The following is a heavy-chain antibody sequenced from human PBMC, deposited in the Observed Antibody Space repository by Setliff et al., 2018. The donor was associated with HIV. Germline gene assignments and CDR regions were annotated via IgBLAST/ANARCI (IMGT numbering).Heavy chain of an antibody. D-gene: IGHD6-19*01. CDR2: VSPFDDGT. V-gene: IGHV1-46*01. J-gene: IGHJ6*03. CDR3: ARNPRIAVAGTDYYYYMDV. CDR1: GYDFRRYG. Sequence: ASVKVSCKTSGYDFRRYGIAWVRQVPGQGLEWMAMVSPFDDGTNYAQKFQGRVTMTRDTSTSTVYMELRSLRSEDSAVYYCARNPRIAVAGTDYYYYMDVWGKGTTVTVSS.